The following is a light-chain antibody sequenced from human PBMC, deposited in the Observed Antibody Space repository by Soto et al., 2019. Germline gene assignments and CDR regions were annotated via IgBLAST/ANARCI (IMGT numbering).Light chain of an antibody. J-gene: IGLJ1*01. CDR2: DVS. CDR1: SSDVGGYNY. Sequence: QSVLTQPASVSGSPGQSITISCTGTSSDVGGYNYVSWYQQHPGKAPKFMIYDVSNRPSGVSNRFSGSKSGNTASLTISVLQAEDEADYYCSSYTTSNXRQIVFGTGTKVTVL. CDR3: SSYTTSNXRQIV. V-gene: IGLV2-14*01.